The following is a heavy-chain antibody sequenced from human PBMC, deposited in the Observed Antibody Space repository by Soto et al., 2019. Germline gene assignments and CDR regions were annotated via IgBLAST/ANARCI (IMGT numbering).Heavy chain of an antibody. CDR1: GDSITTYKW. D-gene: IGHD7-27*01. CDR2: IYDSGNT. J-gene: IGHJ6*02. CDR3: ATCQLGEYYYAMDI. V-gene: IGHV4-4*02. Sequence: QVQLQQSGPGLVKPLGTLSLTCGVSGDSITTYKWWTWVRQTPGKGLEWIGEIYDSGNTRYNPSLKSRGTISKDTSKNELSLKLNSVTVADTAVYYCATCQLGEYYYAMDIWGQGTTVTVSS.